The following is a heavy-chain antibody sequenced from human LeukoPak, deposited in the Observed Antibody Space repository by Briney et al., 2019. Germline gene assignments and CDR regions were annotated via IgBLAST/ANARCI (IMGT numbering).Heavy chain of an antibody. Sequence: SETLSLTCAVSGGSFSGHYWSWIRQSPGEGLEWIGEIDHSGNTNYNPSLKGRLTISVDTSKSQFSLRLSSVTAADTAVYFCAREVWGPEYWGQGTLVTVSS. CDR2: IDHSGNT. CDR1: GGSFSGHY. CDR3: AREVWGPEY. D-gene: IGHD1-14*01. J-gene: IGHJ4*02. V-gene: IGHV4-34*01.